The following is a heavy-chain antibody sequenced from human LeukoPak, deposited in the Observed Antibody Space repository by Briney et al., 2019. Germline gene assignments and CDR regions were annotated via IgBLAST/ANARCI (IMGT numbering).Heavy chain of an antibody. CDR1: GYRFSSYW. D-gene: IGHD1-26*01. CDR3: ARHKGVVGAYLFDY. CDR2: IYPGDSDT. Sequence: GESLKISCQGSGYRFSSYWIGWVRQMPGKGLKWVGIIYPGDSDTRYSPSFQGQVTISADKSISTAYLQWSSLKASDTAMYYCARHKGVVGAYLFDYWGRGTLVTVSS. J-gene: IGHJ4*02. V-gene: IGHV5-51*01.